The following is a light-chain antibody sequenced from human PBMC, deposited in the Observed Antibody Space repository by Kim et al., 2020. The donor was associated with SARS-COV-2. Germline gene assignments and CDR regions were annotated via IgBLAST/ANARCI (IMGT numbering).Light chain of an antibody. CDR3: CSYTGSNTFVV. CDR2: AVS. J-gene: IGLJ2*01. CDR1: SRDVGSYNH. V-gene: IGLV2-23*02. Sequence: QSITISCTGTSRDVGSYNHVSWYQQRPGKAPKLMIFAVSKRPSGVSNRFSGSKSGDTASLTISGLQAEDEGDYYCCSYTGSNTFVVFGGGTQLTVL.